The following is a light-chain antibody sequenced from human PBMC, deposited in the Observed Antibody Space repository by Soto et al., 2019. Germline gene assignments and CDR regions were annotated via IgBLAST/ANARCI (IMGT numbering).Light chain of an antibody. CDR1: TGAVTSGNF. V-gene: IGLV7-46*01. CDR2: ETS. CDR3: LLSFSGPRG. Sequence: QAVVTQEPSLSVSPGGTVTLTCASCTGAVTSGNFPYWFQQKPGQAPRTLIYETSNKHSWTPARFSGSLLGGKAALTLSGAQHEDEAEYYCLLSFSGPRGFGGGTKLTVL. J-gene: IGLJ3*02.